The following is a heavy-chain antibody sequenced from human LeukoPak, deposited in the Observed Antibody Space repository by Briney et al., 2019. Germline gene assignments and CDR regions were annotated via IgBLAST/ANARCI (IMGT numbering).Heavy chain of an antibody. J-gene: IGHJ5*02. CDR2: MNPNSGNT. CDR3: ARALKGGPKVSIAARKNWFDP. Sequence: GASVKVSCKASGYTFTSYDINWVRQATGQGLEWMGWMNPNSGNTGYAQKFQGRVTMTRNTSISTAYMELSSLRSEDTAVYYCARALKGGPKVSIAARKNWFDPWGQGTLVTVSS. V-gene: IGHV1-8*01. D-gene: IGHD6-6*01. CDR1: GYTFTSYD.